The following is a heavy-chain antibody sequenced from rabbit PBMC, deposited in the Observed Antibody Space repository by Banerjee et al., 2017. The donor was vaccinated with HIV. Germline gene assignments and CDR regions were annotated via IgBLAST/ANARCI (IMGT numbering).Heavy chain of an antibody. V-gene: IGHV1S45*01. CDR3: ARGNYAGSNL. Sequence: QEQLEESGGDLVKPEGSLTLTCTASGFSFSSSYWICWVRQAPGKGLEWIACIYTGSSGSTDYANWAKGRFTISETSSTTVTLQMTSLTAADTATYFCARGNYAGSNLWGPGTLVTVS. J-gene: IGHJ4*01. CDR2: IYTGSSGST. CDR1: GFSFSSSYW. D-gene: IGHD4-2*01.